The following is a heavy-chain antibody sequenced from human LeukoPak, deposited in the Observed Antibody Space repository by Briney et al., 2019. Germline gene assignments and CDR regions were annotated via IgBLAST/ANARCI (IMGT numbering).Heavy chain of an antibody. CDR3: ARDFEWGYAGI. CDR1: GFTFSTFA. D-gene: IGHD3-3*01. CDR2: ISSSSSTI. J-gene: IGHJ4*02. Sequence: GGSLRLSCAASGFTFSTFAMNWVRQAPGKGLEWVSYISSSSSTINYADSVKGRFTISRDNAKNSLYLQMNSLRAEDTAVYYCARDFEWGYAGIWGQGTLVTVSS. V-gene: IGHV3-48*04.